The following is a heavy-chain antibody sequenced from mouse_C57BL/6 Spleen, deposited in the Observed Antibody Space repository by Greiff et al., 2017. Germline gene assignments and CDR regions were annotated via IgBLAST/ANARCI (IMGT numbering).Heavy chain of an antibody. Sequence: EVQLVESEGGLVQPGSSMKLSCTASGFTFSDYYMAWVRQVPEKGLEWVANINHDGSSTYYLDSLKSRFIISRDNAKNILYLQMSSLKSEDTATYYCARDDGYSWYFDVWGTGTTVTVSS. V-gene: IGHV5-16*01. CDR3: ARDDGYSWYFDV. CDR2: INHDGSST. D-gene: IGHD2-3*01. J-gene: IGHJ1*03. CDR1: GFTFSDYY.